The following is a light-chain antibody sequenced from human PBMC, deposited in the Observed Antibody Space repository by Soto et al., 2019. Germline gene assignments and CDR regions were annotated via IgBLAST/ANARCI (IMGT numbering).Light chain of an antibody. CDR3: QQYGTSPWT. V-gene: IGKV3-20*01. CDR2: GAS. CDR1: QSVSSSY. Sequence: EIVLTQSPGTLSLSPGERATLSCRASQSVSSSYLAWYQHKPGQAPRLLIFGASTRATGIPDRFSASGSGTDFTLTISRLEPEDFAVYYCQQYGTSPWTFGRGTKVEVK. J-gene: IGKJ1*01.